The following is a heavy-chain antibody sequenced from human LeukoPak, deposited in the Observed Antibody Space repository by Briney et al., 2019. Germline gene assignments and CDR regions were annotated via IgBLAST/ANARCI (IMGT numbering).Heavy chain of an antibody. Sequence: ASVKVSCKASGYTFTSYGISWVRQAPGQGLEWMGWISAYNGNTNYAQKLQGRVTMTTDTSTSTAYMELRSLRSDDTAVYYCARDGRPRPFYYYYYMDVWGKGTTVTVSS. V-gene: IGHV1-18*01. CDR2: ISAYNGNT. CDR3: ARDGRPRPFYYYYYMDV. J-gene: IGHJ6*03. CDR1: GYTFTSYG. D-gene: IGHD1-26*01.